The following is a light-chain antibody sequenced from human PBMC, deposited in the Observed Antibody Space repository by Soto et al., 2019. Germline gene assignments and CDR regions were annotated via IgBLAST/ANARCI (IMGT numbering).Light chain of an antibody. V-gene: IGKV1-39*01. CDR2: AAS. CDR1: QNIRNY. CDR3: QQIHSTSSYT. Sequence: DIPMTQSPSSLSASVGDRVTITCRASQNIRNYLNWYQQRPGKTPNLLVYAASNLRSGVPSRFSGSGSGTDFTLTISSLQPEDFGTYYCQQIHSTSSYTLGQGSRVDVK. J-gene: IGKJ2*01.